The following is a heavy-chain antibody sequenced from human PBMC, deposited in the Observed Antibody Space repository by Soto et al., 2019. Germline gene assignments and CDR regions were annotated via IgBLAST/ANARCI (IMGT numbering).Heavy chain of an antibody. D-gene: IGHD6-6*01. CDR1: GYTLTELS. J-gene: IGHJ5*02. CDR3: AKGTRISRIADRPEVVWWFDP. CDR2: FDPEDGET. Sequence: ASVKVSCKVSGYTLTELSMHWVRQAPGKGLEWMGGFDPEDGETIYAQKFQGRVTMTEDTSTDTDYMELSRLRSEDTAVYYCAKGTRISRIADRPEVVWWFDPLGQGTLVTVCS. V-gene: IGHV1-24*01.